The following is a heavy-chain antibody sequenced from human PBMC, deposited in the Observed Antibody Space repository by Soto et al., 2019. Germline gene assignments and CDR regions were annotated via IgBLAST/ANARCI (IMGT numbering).Heavy chain of an antibody. D-gene: IGHD1-1*01. J-gene: IGHJ6*02. Sequence: QVQLVQSGAEVRKPGSSVRVSCKASGDRFSTYAINWVRQAPGQGLEWMGGIITFYGAAMYAQKFQGRVTITADEPTTTAYMELSSLTSEDTAVYFGARGGKERFRGPGMDVWGQGTTVTVSS. CDR2: IITFYGAA. CDR3: ARGGKERFRGPGMDV. V-gene: IGHV1-69*01. CDR1: GDRFSTYA.